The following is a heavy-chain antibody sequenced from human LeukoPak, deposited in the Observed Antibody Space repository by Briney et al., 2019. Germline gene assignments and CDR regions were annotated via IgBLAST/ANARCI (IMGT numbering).Heavy chain of an antibody. Sequence: GGSLRLSCAASGFTFSSYWMSWVRQAPGKGLEWVADIKQDGSEKYYVDSVKGRFTISRDNAKNSLYLQTNSLRAEDTAVYYCARGSSSWYHSVNDYWGQGTLVTVSS. D-gene: IGHD6-13*01. CDR2: IKQDGSEK. CDR3: ARGSSSWYHSVNDY. CDR1: GFTFSSYW. J-gene: IGHJ4*02. V-gene: IGHV3-7*04.